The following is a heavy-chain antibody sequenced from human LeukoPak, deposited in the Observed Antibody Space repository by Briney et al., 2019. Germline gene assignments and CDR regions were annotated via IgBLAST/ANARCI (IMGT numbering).Heavy chain of an antibody. J-gene: IGHJ4*02. CDR1: GFTFSSYA. V-gene: IGHV3-30-3*01. Sequence: PGGSLRLSCAASGFTFSSYAMHWVRQAPGKGLEWVAVISYDGSNKYYADSVKGRLTISRDNSKNTLYLQMNSLRAEDTAVYYCARDTHILELGYWGQGTLVTVSS. CDR3: ARDTHILELGY. CDR2: ISYDGSNK. D-gene: IGHD1-7*01.